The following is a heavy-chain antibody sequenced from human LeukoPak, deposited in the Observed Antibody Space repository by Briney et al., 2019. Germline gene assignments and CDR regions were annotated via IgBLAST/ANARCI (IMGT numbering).Heavy chain of an antibody. CDR2: IYYSGST. V-gene: IGHV4-59*01. CDR3: AGDPTYRY. J-gene: IGHJ4*02. CDR1: GGSISSYY. Sequence: SETLSLTCTVSGGSISSYYWSWIRQPPGKGLEWIGYIYYSGSTNYNPSLKSRVTISVDTSKNQFSLKLSSVTAADTAVYYCAGDPTYRYWGQGTLVTVSS.